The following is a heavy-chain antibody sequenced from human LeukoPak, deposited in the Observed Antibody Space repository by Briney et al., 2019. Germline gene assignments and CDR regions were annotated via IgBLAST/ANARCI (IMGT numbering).Heavy chain of an antibody. V-gene: IGHV4-39*01. CDR3: ASGPTPGVAAAADY. CDR1: GDSISSSSYY. Sequence: SETLSLTCTVSGDSISSSSYYWGWIRQPPGKGLEWIASIYYSGSTFYNPSLKSRVSISVDTSKNQFSLKLSSVTAADTAVYYCASGPTPGVAAAADYWGQGTLVTVSS. CDR2: IYYSGST. D-gene: IGHD6-13*01. J-gene: IGHJ4*02.